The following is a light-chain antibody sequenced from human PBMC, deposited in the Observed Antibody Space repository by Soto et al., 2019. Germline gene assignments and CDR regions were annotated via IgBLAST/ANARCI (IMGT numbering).Light chain of an antibody. V-gene: IGKV1-39*01. CDR3: QQSYSTPRT. J-gene: IGKJ1*01. CDR2: AAS. CDR1: QSISSY. Sequence: DIQMTQSPSYLFASVGDRVTLTCRASQSISSYLNWYQQKPGKAPKLLIYAASSLQSGVPSRFSGSGSGTDFTLTISSLQPEDFATYYCQQSYSTPRTFGQGTKVDIK.